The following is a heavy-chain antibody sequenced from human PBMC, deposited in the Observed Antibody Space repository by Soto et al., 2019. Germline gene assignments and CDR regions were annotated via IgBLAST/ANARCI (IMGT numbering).Heavy chain of an antibody. V-gene: IGHV4-34*01. Sequence: SETLSLTCAVYGGSFSGYYWSWIRQPPGKGLEWIGEINHSGSTNYNPSLKSRVTISVDTSKNQFSLRLSSVTAADTAVYYCARGTGPNWFDPWGQGTLVTVSS. CDR1: GGSFSGYY. CDR2: INHSGST. CDR3: ARGTGPNWFDP. J-gene: IGHJ5*02. D-gene: IGHD1-1*01.